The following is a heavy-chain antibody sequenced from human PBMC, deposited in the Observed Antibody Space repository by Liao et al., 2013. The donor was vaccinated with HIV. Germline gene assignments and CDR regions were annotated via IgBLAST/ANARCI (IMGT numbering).Heavy chain of an antibody. J-gene: IGHJ6*03. D-gene: IGHD1-26*01. CDR3: ARGELTINHYYYMDV. Sequence: QVQLQESGPGLVRPSQTLSLSCTVSGGSINSGNYYWSWIRQPAGKGLELIGRIYSTGSTNYSPSLKGRVTISVDTSMNQFSLRLGSVTAADTAMYYCARGELTINHYYYMDVWGKGTTVTVSS. CDR1: GGSINSGNYY. V-gene: IGHV4-61*02. CDR2: IYSTGST.